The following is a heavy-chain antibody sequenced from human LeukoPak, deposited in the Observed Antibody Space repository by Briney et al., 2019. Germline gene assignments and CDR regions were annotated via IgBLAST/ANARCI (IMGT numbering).Heavy chain of an antibody. D-gene: IGHD6-19*01. CDR2: IQYDGSNK. CDR1: AFIFSSYG. V-gene: IGHV3-30*02. J-gene: IGHJ5*02. Sequence: PGGSLRLSCAASAFIFSSYGMHWVRQAPGKGLEWVAYIQYDGSNKQYADSVRGRFSISRDSSKNVLYLQMNSLRAEDTAIYYCATDGSGWSRSSWGQGTLVTVSS. CDR3: ATDGSGWSRSS.